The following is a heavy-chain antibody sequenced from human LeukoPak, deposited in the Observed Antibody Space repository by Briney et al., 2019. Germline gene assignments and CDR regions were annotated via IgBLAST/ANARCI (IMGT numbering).Heavy chain of an antibody. V-gene: IGHV3-23*01. J-gene: IGHJ4*02. D-gene: IGHD1-26*01. CDR2: ISGSGGST. CDR3: ARGDSGSYS. Sequence: PGGSLRLSCAASGFTFSSYAMSWVRQAPGKGLEWVSAISGSGGSTYYADSVKSRFTISRDNAKNSLYLQVNSLRAEDTAVYYCARGDSGSYSWGQGTLVTVSS. CDR1: GFTFSSYA.